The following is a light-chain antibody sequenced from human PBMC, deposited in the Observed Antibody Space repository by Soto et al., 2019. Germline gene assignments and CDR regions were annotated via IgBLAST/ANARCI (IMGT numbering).Light chain of an antibody. CDR3: QQYGTSLRT. V-gene: IGKV3-20*01. CDR1: QSVSSSY. CDR2: GAS. Sequence: EIVLTQSPGTLSLSPGERATLSCRASQSVSSSYLAWYQQKAGQAPRLLIYGASNRATGIPDRFSGSGSGTDFILTISRLEPEDFAVYYCQQYGTSLRTFGQGTKVDIK. J-gene: IGKJ1*01.